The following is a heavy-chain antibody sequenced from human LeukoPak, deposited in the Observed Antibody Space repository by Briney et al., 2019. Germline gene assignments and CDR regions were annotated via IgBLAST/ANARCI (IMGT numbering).Heavy chain of an antibody. Sequence: PGGSLRLSCAASGFTFSNYGIHWVRQAPGKGLEWVAVVSDDGGSTHYADSVKGRFTISRDNSKSTLYLQMNSLRVEDTALYYCAKGCSSGGSCYILDYWGQGTLVTVSS. D-gene: IGHD2-15*01. CDR3: AKGCSSGGSCYILDY. V-gene: IGHV3-30*18. CDR2: VSDDGGST. CDR1: GFTFSNYG. J-gene: IGHJ4*02.